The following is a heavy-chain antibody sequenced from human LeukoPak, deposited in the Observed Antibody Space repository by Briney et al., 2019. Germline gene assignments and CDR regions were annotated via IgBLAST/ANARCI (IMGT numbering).Heavy chain of an antibody. CDR3: ARGTLRGVISNAFDI. Sequence: GESLKISCKGSGYSFTSYWIGWVRQMPGKGLEWMGIIYPGDSDSKYSPSFQGQVTISADKSISTAYLQWNSLKASDIAMYYCARGTLRGVISNAFDIWGQGTMVTVSS. V-gene: IGHV5-51*01. D-gene: IGHD3-10*01. CDR1: GYSFTSYW. CDR2: IYPGDSDS. J-gene: IGHJ3*02.